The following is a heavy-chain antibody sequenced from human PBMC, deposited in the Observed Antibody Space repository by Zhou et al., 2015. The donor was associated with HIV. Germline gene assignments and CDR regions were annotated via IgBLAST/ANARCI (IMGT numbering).Heavy chain of an antibody. CDR3: ARGRGYCSSTSCSYGMDV. Sequence: QVQLVQSGAEVKKPGSSVKVSCKASGGTFSSYAISWVRQAPGQGLEWMGGIIPIFGTANYAQKFQGRVTITADKSTSTAYMELSSLRSEDTAVYYCARGRGYCSSTSCSYGMDVWGQGTTVTVSS. CDR1: GGTFSSYA. D-gene: IGHD2-2*01. CDR2: IIPIFGTA. J-gene: IGHJ6*02. V-gene: IGHV1-69*06.